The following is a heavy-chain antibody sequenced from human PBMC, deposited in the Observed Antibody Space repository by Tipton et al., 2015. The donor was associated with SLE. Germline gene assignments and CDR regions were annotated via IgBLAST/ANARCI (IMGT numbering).Heavy chain of an antibody. CDR2: INGGGGRA. Sequence: SLRLSCSASGFTLSTYAMSWVRQAPGKGLEWVSLINGGGGRAYYVDSVKGRFAVSRDISKNTLYLQMDSLRAEDTAVYYCTKDFTTYPTLWGQGTLVTVSS. CDR3: TKDFTTYPTL. CDR1: GFTLSTYA. D-gene: IGHD2/OR15-2a*01. J-gene: IGHJ4*02. V-gene: IGHV3-23*03.